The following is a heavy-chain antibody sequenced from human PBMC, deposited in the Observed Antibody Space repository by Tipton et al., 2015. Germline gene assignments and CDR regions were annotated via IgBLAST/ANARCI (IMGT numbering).Heavy chain of an antibody. V-gene: IGHV3-9*01. CDR2: ISWSSGSI. Sequence: SLRLSCVASGFIFDDSALHWVRQTPGKGLEWVSGISWSSGSIGYADSVKGRFTISRDNAKKSLYLQMSSLRAEDTALYYCARGWEHDNGDHFDYWGHGILVTVSS. CDR1: GFIFDDSA. D-gene: IGHD4-17*01. J-gene: IGHJ4*01. CDR3: ARGWEHDNGDHFDY.